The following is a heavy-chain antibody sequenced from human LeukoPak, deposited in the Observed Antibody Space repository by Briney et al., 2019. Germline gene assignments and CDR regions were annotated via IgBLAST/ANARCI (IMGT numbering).Heavy chain of an antibody. V-gene: IGHV3-7*01. Sequence: GGSLRLSCAASGFTFSSYAMSWVRQAPGKGLEWVANIKQDGSEKYYVDSVKGRFTISRDNAKNSLYLQMNSLRAEDTAVYYCAELGITMIGGVWGKGTTVTVSS. J-gene: IGHJ6*04. D-gene: IGHD3-10*02. CDR3: AELGITMIGGV. CDR2: IKQDGSEK. CDR1: GFTFSSYA.